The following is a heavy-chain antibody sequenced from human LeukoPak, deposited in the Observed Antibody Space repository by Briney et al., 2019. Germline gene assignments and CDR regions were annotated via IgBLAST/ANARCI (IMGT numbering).Heavy chain of an antibody. V-gene: IGHV3-30*18. CDR2: ISYDGSNK. J-gene: IGHJ4*02. D-gene: IGHD2-21*02. CDR1: GFTFRSYG. Sequence: PGRSLRLSCAASGFTFRSYGMHWVRQAPGKGLEWVAVISYDGSNKYYADSVKGRFTISRDNSKNTLYLQMNSLTAEDTAVYYCAKDSSNAVVTALFDYWGQGTLVTVSS. CDR3: AKDSSNAVVTALFDY.